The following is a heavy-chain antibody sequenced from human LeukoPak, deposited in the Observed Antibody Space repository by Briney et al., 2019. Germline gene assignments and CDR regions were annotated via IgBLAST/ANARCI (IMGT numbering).Heavy chain of an antibody. V-gene: IGHV1-58*02. CDR2: IVVGSGNT. D-gene: IGHD2-2*02. J-gene: IGHJ3*02. CDR1: GSTFSSSA. Sequence: SVKVSCKASGSTFSSSAIQWVRQARGQRLEWIGWIVVGSGNTNYAQRFQERVTLTRDMSTATAYLELSSLRSEDTAVYYCARDAGDIVVVPAAIGRPWCAFDIWGQGTMVTVSS. CDR3: ARDAGDIVVVPAAIGRPWCAFDI.